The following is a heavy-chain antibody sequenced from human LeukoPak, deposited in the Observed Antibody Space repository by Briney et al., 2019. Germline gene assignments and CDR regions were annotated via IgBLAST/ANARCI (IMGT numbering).Heavy chain of an antibody. V-gene: IGHV4-59*12. CDR1: GGSISSYY. Sequence: PSETLSLTCTVSGGSISSYYWSWIRQPPGKGLEWIGYIYYSGSTYYNPSLKSRVTISVDTSKNQFSLKLSSVTAADTAVYYCARDALAYAFDIWGQGTMVTVSS. CDR3: ARDALAYAFDI. CDR2: IYYSGST. J-gene: IGHJ3*02.